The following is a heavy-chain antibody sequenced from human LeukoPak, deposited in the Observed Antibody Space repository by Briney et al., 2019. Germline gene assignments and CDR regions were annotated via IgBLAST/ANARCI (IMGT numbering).Heavy chain of an antibody. CDR1: GYTFTSYR. J-gene: IGHJ4*02. D-gene: IGHD6-19*01. V-gene: IGHV1-18*01. CDR2: ISAYNGNT. CDR3: AASGWSKPYYFDY. Sequence: ASVKVSCKASGYTFTSYRISWVRQAPGQGLEWMGWISAYNGNTNYAQKFQDRVTMTTDTSTNTAYMELRSPRSDDTAVYYCAASGWSKPYYFDYWGQGTLVTVSS.